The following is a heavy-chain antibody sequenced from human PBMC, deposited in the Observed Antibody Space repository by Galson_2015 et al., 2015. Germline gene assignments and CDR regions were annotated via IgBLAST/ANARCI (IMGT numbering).Heavy chain of an antibody. CDR1: GSSINSGYY. Sequence: SETLSLTCTVSGSSINSGYYWGWIRQPPGKGLEWIGDITHSGSTYYNPTLRSRVTISADTSKNQFSLMMTSVTAADTAVYYCAREALFCPSAGCEVDVWGKGTTVIVAS. CDR2: ITHSGST. CDR3: AREALFCPSAGCEVDV. J-gene: IGHJ6*04. D-gene: IGHD2-2*01. V-gene: IGHV4-38-2*02.